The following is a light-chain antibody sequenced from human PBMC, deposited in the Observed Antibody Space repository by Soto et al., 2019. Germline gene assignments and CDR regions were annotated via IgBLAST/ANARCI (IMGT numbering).Light chain of an antibody. CDR3: AAWDDSLNGPL. J-gene: IGLJ3*02. V-gene: IGLV1-44*01. CDR2: TNN. Sequence: QSVLTQPPSASGTPGQSVTISCSGSSSNIGSNFVNWYQQLPGTAPKLLIYTNNQRPSGVPDRFSGSKSGTSASLAISGLQSEDEADYHCAAWDDSLNGPLFDGGTKVTVL. CDR1: SSNIGSNF.